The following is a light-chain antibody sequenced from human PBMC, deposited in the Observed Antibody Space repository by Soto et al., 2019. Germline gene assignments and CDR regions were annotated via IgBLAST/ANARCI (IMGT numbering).Light chain of an antibody. Sequence: QSVLTQPPSVSGAPGQRVTISCSGSSSNIGAGYDVHGYQQLPGTAPILLIYGNSNRPSGVPDRFSGSQSGTSASLAITGLQAEDEADYYCQSYDSSRSGGGVFGGGTKLTVL. CDR3: QSYDSSRSGGGV. J-gene: IGLJ2*01. CDR2: GNS. V-gene: IGLV1-40*01. CDR1: SSNIGAGYD.